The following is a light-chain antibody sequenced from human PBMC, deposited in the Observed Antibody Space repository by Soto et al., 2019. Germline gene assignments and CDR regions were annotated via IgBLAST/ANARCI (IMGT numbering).Light chain of an antibody. CDR2: GAS. J-gene: IGKJ3*01. CDR3: QHYGSSLLFT. V-gene: IGKV3-20*01. Sequence: EIVLTQSPGTLSLSPGERATLSCRASQSVSSSYLAWYQQKPGQAPRLLIYGASSRATGIPDRFSGSGSGTYFTLTIIRLEPEDFAVYYCQHYGSSLLFTFGPGTKVDIK. CDR1: QSVSSSY.